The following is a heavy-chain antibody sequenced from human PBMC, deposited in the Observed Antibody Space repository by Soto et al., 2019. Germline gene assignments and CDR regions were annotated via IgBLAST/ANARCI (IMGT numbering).Heavy chain of an antibody. D-gene: IGHD6-13*01. Sequence: EASVKVSCKASGGTFSSYAISWVRQAPGQGLEWMGGIIPIFGTANYAQKFQGRVTITADESTSTAYMELSSLRSEDTAVYYCARIIAADARVAVYNYYGMDVWGQGTTVTVSS. CDR2: IIPIFGTA. CDR3: ARIIAADARVAVYNYYGMDV. V-gene: IGHV1-69*13. J-gene: IGHJ6*02. CDR1: GGTFSSYA.